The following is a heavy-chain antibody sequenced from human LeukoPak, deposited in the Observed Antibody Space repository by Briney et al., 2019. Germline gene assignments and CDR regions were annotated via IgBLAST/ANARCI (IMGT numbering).Heavy chain of an antibody. CDR1: GGSFSGYS. V-gene: IGHV4-34*01. Sequence: SSETLSLTCAVYGGSFSGYSWSWIRQPPGKGLEWIGEINHSGSTNYNPSLKSRVTISVDTSKNQFSLKLSSVTAADTAVYYCANGWGYGGPFDYWGQGTLVTVSS. J-gene: IGHJ4*02. CDR2: INHSGST. CDR3: ANGWGYGGPFDY. D-gene: IGHD5-18*01.